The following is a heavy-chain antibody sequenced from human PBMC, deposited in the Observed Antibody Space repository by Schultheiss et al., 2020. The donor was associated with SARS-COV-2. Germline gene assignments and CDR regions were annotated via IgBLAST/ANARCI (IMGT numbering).Heavy chain of an antibody. J-gene: IGHJ3*02. CDR1: GFTFSSYD. Sequence: GGSLRLSCAASGFTFSSYDMHWVRQATGKGLEWVSAIGTAGDTYYQGSVKGRFTISRENAKNSLYLQMNSLRAEDTALYYCAKGGFGDYSDAFDIWGQGTMVTVSS. CDR2: IGTAGDT. V-gene: IGHV3-13*04. D-gene: IGHD2-15*01. CDR3: AKGGFGDYSDAFDI.